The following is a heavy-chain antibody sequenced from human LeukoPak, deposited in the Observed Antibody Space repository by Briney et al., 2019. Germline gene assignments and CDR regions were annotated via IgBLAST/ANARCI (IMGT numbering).Heavy chain of an antibody. J-gene: IGHJ4*02. CDR2: ISSSGSTI. CDR1: GFTFSSHS. D-gene: IGHD6-19*01. CDR3: ARGTVAGKAPY. V-gene: IGHV3-48*01. Sequence: GGSLRLSCAASGFTFSSHSMNWVRQAPGKGLEWVSYISSSGSTIYYADSVKGRFSISRDNAKNSLHLQMNSLRVEDTAVYYCARGTVAGKAPYWGQGTLVTVSS.